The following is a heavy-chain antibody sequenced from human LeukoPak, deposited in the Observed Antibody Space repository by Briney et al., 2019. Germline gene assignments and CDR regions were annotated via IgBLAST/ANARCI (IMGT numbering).Heavy chain of an antibody. D-gene: IGHD3-16*01. CDR3: ASQPLVGANHYGMDV. CDR1: GGSISSSGYY. Sequence: SETLSLTRTVSGGSISSSGYYWGWIRQPPGKGLEWIGSIYYSGSTYYNPSLKSRVTISVDTSKNQFSLKLSSVTAADTAVYYCASQPLVGANHYGMDVWGQGTTVTVSS. CDR2: IYYSGST. V-gene: IGHV4-39*01. J-gene: IGHJ6*02.